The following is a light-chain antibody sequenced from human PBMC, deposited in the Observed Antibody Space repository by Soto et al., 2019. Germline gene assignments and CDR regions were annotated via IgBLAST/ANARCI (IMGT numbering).Light chain of an antibody. Sequence: QSVLTQPPSVSGPPGQRVTIPCTGSTSNIGSFYDVHWYQQLPGTVPKLLIYGDNNRPSGVPVRFSGSKSGTSASLAITGLQADDEADYHCQSYDNSLSHVVFGGGTKLTVL. J-gene: IGLJ2*01. CDR2: GDN. CDR1: TSNIGSFYD. CDR3: QSYDNSLSHVV. V-gene: IGLV1-40*01.